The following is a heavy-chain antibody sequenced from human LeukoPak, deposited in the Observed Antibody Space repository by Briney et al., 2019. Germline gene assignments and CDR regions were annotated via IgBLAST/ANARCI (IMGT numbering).Heavy chain of an antibody. Sequence: PGGSLRLSCAASGFTFSSYAMTWVRQAPGKGLEWVSTISGGGGSIYYADSVKGRFTISRDNSKNALYLQMNSLRADDTAVYYCAKENGSYYGGADYWGQGTLVTVSS. D-gene: IGHD1-26*01. J-gene: IGHJ4*02. CDR3: AKENGSYYGGADY. CDR2: ISGGGGSI. V-gene: IGHV3-23*01. CDR1: GFTFSSYA.